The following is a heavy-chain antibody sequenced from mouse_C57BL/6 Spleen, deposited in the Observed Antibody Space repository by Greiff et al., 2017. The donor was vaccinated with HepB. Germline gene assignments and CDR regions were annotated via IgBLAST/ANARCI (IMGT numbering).Heavy chain of an antibody. V-gene: IGHV1-82*01. CDR2: IYPGDGDT. J-gene: IGHJ3*01. Sequence: VQLQQSGPELVKPGASVKISCKASGYAFSSSWMNWVKQRPGKGLEWIGRIYPGDGDTNYNGKFKGKATLTADKSSSTAYMQLSSLTSEDSAVYFCARRGYSNYGGFAYWGQGTLVTVSA. CDR3: ARRGYSNYGGFAY. D-gene: IGHD2-5*01. CDR1: GYAFSSSW.